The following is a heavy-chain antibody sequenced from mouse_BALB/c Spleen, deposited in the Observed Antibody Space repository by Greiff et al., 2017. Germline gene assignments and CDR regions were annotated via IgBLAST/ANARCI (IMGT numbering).Heavy chain of an antibody. J-gene: IGHJ4*01. CDR2: ISSGGSYT. D-gene: IGHD1-1*01. CDR1: GFTFSSYG. V-gene: IGHV5-6*01. Sequence: EVKLQESGGDLVKPGGSLKLSCAASGFTFSSYGMSWVRQTPDKRLEWVATISSGGSYTYYPDSVKGRFTISRDNAKNTLYLQMSSLKSEDTAMYYCAATVYAMDYWGQGTSVTVSS. CDR3: AATVYAMDY.